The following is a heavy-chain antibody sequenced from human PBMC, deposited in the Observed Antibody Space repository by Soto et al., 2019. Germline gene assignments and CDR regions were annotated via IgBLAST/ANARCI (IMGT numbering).Heavy chain of an antibody. CDR3: ARGFWSFSARLFIYFDY. CDR2: INHSGST. CDR1: GGSCSGYY. V-gene: IGHV4-34*01. D-gene: IGHD3-22*01. J-gene: IGHJ4*02. Sequence: SETLSLTCAVYGGSCSGYYWSWIRQPPGKGLEWIGEINHSGSTNYNPSLKSRVTISVDTSKNQFSLKLSSVTAADTAVYYCARGFWSFSARLFIYFDYWGQGTLVTVSS.